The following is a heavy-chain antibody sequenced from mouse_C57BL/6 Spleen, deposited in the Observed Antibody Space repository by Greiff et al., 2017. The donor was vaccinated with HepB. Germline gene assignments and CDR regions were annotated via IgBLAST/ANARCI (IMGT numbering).Heavy chain of an antibody. CDR2: IYPGDGDT. V-gene: IGHV1-82*01. CDR3: ARRSYYYGSPHFDY. CDR1: GYALSSSW. J-gene: IGHJ2*01. D-gene: IGHD1-1*01. Sequence: QVQLQQSGPELVKPGASVKISCKASGYALSSSWMNWVKQRPGKGLEWIGRIYPGDGDTNYNGKFKGKATLTADKSSSTAYMQLSSLTSEDSAVYFCARRSYYYGSPHFDYWGQGTTLTVSS.